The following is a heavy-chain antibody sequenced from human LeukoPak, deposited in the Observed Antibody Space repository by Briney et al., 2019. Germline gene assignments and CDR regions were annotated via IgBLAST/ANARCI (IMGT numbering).Heavy chain of an antibody. CDR1: GFTFTNYW. CDR2: IKKDGSEK. D-gene: IGHD5-18*01. Sequence: GSLRLSCAASGFTFTNYWMSWVHQAPGKGLEWVANIKKDGSEKYYVDAVKGRFTISRDNAKTSLYLQMNSLRAEDTAVYYCARDLSGIAGYTYGRGIDYWGQGTLVTVSS. CDR3: ARDLSGIAGYTYGRGIDY. J-gene: IGHJ4*02. V-gene: IGHV3-7*01.